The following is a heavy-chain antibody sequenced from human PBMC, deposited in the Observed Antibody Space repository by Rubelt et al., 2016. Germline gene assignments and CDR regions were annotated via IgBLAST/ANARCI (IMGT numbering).Heavy chain of an antibody. J-gene: IGHJ4*02. D-gene: IGHD3-22*01. Sequence: GPGLVKPSETLSLTCTVSGGSISSSSYYWGWIRQPPGKGLEWIGSIYYSGSTYYNPSLKSRVTISVDTSKNQFSLKLSSVTAADTAVYYCAGTYYYDSSGLIWGQGTLVTVSS. CDR2: IYYSGST. CDR1: GGSISSSSYY. CDR3: AGTYYYDSSGLI. V-gene: IGHV4-39*01.